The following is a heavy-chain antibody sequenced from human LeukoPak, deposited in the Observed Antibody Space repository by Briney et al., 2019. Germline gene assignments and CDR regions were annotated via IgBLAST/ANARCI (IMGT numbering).Heavy chain of an antibody. CDR1: GGSISSYY. D-gene: IGHD5/OR15-5a*01. V-gene: IGHV4-59*08. CDR3: ARHASTTSWSNMSN. CDR2: IYYSGST. Sequence: SETPSPTCTVSGGSISSYYWSWIRQPPGKGLEWIGYIYYSGSTNYNPSLKSRVTISVDTSKNQFSLKLSSVTAADTAVYYCARHASTTSWSNMSNWGQGTLVTVSS. J-gene: IGHJ4*02.